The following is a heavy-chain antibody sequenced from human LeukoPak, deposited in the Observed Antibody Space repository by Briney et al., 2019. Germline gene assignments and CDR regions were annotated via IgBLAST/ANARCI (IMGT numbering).Heavy chain of an antibody. CDR3: AKRADSSAHSFDY. CDR1: GLSFSRYG. D-gene: IGHD3-22*01. Sequence: GGSLRLSCAASGLSFSRYGMKWVRQAPGKGLEWLSYIRSSDSTTYYADSVKGRFTISRDYAKNSLYLQMDSLRVEDTAVYYCAKRADSSAHSFDYWGQGTLVTVSS. CDR2: IRSSDSTT. J-gene: IGHJ4*02. V-gene: IGHV3-48*04.